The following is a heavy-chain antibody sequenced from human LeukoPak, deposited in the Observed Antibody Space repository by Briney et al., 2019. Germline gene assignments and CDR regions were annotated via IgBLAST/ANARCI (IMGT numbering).Heavy chain of an antibody. CDR1: GGSISSYY. CDR3: ARRAAAVGTYYMDV. V-gene: IGHV4-59*01. D-gene: IGHD6-13*01. J-gene: IGHJ6*03. CDR2: IYYSGGT. Sequence: PSETLSLTCTVSGGSISSYYWTWIRRPPGKGLEWIGYIYYSGGTNYNPSLWSRVTMSVDTSKNQFSLKLSSVTAADTAVYYRARRAAAVGTYYMDVWGKGTTVTVSS.